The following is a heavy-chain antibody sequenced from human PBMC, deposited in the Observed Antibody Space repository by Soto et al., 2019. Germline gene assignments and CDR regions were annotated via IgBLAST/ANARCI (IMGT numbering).Heavy chain of an antibody. CDR2: IYYSGST. CDR1: GGSISSSSYY. Sequence: SETLSLTCTVSGGSISSSSYYWGWIRQPPGKGQERIGSIYYSGSTYYNPSLKSRVTISVDTSKNQFSLKLSSVTAADTAVYFCARHRMITFGGFIAPFYYWGQGTLFTVSP. D-gene: IGHD3-16*02. V-gene: IGHV4-39*01. CDR3: ARHRMITFGGFIAPFYY. J-gene: IGHJ4*02.